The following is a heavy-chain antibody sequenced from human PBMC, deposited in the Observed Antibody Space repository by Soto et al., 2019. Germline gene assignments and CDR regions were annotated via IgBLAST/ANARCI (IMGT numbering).Heavy chain of an antibody. CDR2: MYNTGST. J-gene: IGHJ6*02. CDR1: GGSISSYY. V-gene: IGHV4-59*01. Sequence: SETLSLTCTVSGGSISSYYWSWIRQPPGKGLEWIGYMYNTGSTIYNPSIKSRVTISVDTSKNQFSLKLNSVTAADTAVYYCARADGCISTSCYYYYGMDVWGQGTTVTVSS. D-gene: IGHD2-2*01. CDR3: ARADGCISTSCYYYYGMDV.